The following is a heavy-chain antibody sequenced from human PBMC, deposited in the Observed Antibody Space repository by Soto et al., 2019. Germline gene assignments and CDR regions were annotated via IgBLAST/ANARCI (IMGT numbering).Heavy chain of an antibody. D-gene: IGHD2-2*01. CDR1: GYTFTNYA. J-gene: IGHJ6*03. Sequence: QVQLVQSGAEVEKPGASVKVSCKASGYTFTNYAVHWVRQAPGQRLEWMGWINAGNGNTRFSQNLQGRVTITRDTSARTVHLELSSLRSEATAVYYCARGHLAVVPVASWFYYMDVWGKGTTVTVSS. V-gene: IGHV1-3*01. CDR2: INAGNGNT. CDR3: ARGHLAVVPVASWFYYMDV.